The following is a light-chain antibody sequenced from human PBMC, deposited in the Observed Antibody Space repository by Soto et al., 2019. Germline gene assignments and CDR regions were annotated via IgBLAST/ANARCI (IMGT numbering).Light chain of an antibody. CDR3: QSANRSGVYPV. J-gene: IGLJ1*01. CDR2: KDT. CDR1: ALTKQY. Sequence: SYELTQSPSVSVSPGQTARLTCSGDALTKQYAHWYQQRPGQAPVLVIYKDTERPSGIPERFSGSTSGTTVTLTISGVQAEDEADYYCQSANRSGVYPVFGAGTSSPS. V-gene: IGLV3-25*02.